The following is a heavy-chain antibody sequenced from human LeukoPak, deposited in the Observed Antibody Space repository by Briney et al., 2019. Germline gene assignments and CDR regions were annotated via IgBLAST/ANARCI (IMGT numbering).Heavy chain of an antibody. CDR3: ARGGYDILTGRSPFDY. D-gene: IGHD3-9*01. Sequence: GGSLRLSCAASGFTFSSYSMNWVRQAPGKGLEWVSSISSSSSYIYYADSVKGRFTISRDNAKNSLYLQMNSLRAEDTAVYYCARGGYDILTGRSPFDYWGQGTLVTVSS. CDR1: GFTFSSYS. CDR2: ISSSSSYI. V-gene: IGHV3-21*01. J-gene: IGHJ4*02.